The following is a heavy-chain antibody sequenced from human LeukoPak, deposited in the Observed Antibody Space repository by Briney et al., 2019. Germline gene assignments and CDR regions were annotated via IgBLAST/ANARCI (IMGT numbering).Heavy chain of an antibody. Sequence: GGSLRLSCATSGFTFSSYSMSWVRQAPGKGLEWVANINQDGSEKYYVDSVKGRFTISRDNAKNSLYLQMNSLRAEDTAVYYCARDRVWTVLYWGQGTLVTVSS. V-gene: IGHV3-7*01. D-gene: IGHD6-13*01. CDR1: GFTFSSYS. CDR2: INQDGSEK. J-gene: IGHJ4*02. CDR3: ARDRVWTVLY.